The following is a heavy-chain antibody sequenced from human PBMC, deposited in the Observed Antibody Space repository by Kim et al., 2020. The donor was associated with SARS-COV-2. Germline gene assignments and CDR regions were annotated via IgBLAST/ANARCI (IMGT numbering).Heavy chain of an antibody. CDR2: ISSDGSNK. J-gene: IGHJ4*02. CDR1: GFTFSTYG. CDR3: ASSVFDY. Sequence: GGSLRLSCAASGFTFSTYGMHWVRQAPGKGLQWVAVISSDGSNKYYADSVKGRFTISRDNSEKTLYLQMNSLRAEDTAVYYCASSVFDYWGQGTLVTVSS. V-gene: IGHV3-30*03. D-gene: IGHD3-3*01.